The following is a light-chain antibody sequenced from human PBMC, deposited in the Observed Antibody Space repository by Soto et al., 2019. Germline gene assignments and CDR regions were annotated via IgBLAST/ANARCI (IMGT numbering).Light chain of an antibody. V-gene: IGKV1-12*01. J-gene: IGKJ3*01. CDR2: TVS. CDR1: QGVSGW. CDR3: QQGKTFPFT. Sequence: IQMTQSPSSVSASVGDTVTLSCPTSQGVSGWLAWYQQKPGKAPTLLIYTVSNLQSGVPSRFSGSGSGTDFSRTITNLQPEDFANSFCQQGKTFPFTFGPGTKVEVK.